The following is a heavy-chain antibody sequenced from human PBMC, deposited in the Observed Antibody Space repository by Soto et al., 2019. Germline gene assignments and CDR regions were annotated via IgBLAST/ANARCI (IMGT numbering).Heavy chain of an antibody. Sequence: PSDTLSLTCTVSGGYFKRGGYSWCLLRQPPGKGLEWIGCVYHTARTSYTPSLKSRVSISMHTSKNQYSLNLDSVTAADTAVYFCARDFVYFHSWAQGTLVTVS. V-gene: IGHV4-61*08. J-gene: IGHJ4*02. CDR2: VYHTART. CDR3: ARDFVYFHS. D-gene: IGHD3-3*01. CDR1: GGYFKRGGYS.